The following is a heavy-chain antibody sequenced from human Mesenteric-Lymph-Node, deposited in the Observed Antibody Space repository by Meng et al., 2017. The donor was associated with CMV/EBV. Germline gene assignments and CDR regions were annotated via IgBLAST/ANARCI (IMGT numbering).Heavy chain of an antibody. CDR2: ISSSGNYK. CDR3: AKDSGFEGYFDL. Sequence: GGSLRLSCAASGFTFSSYSMNWVRQTPGKGLEWVSSISSSGNYKYYADSVKGRFTISRDNSKNTLYLQMNSLRAEDTAVYYCAKDSGFEGYFDLWGRGTLVTVSS. J-gene: IGHJ2*01. CDR1: GFTFSSYS. D-gene: IGHD3-10*01. V-gene: IGHV3-21*04.